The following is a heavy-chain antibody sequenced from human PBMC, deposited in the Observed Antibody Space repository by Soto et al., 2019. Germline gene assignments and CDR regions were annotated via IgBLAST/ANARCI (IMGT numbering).Heavy chain of an antibody. J-gene: IGHJ4*02. Sequence: GGSPRLSCAASGFTFSGSAMHWVRQASGKGLEWVGRIRSKANSYATAYAASVKGRFTISRDDSKNTAYLQMNSLKTEDTAVYYCTSSPRIIAAAGTVDYWGQGTLVTVSS. D-gene: IGHD6-13*01. CDR3: TSSPRIIAAAGTVDY. CDR2: IRSKANSYAT. V-gene: IGHV3-73*01. CDR1: GFTFSGSA.